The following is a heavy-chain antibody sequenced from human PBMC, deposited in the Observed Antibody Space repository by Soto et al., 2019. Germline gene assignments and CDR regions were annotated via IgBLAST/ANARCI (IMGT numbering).Heavy chain of an antibody. CDR1: GGSSSSYY. V-gene: IGHV4-59*01. J-gene: IGHJ5*02. Sequence: SETLSLTCTVSGGSSSSYYWSWIRQPPGKGLEWIGYIYYSGSTNYNPSLKSRVTISVDTPKNQFSLKLSSVTAADTAVYYCARLLYGSGSCFDPWGQGTLVTVSS. CDR2: IYYSGST. D-gene: IGHD3-10*01. CDR3: ARLLYGSGSCFDP.